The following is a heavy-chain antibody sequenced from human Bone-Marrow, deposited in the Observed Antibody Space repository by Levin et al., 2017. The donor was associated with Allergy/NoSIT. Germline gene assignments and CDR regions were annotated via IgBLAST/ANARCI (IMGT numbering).Heavy chain of an antibody. CDR2: INPNTGGT. CDR3: ARELRLGSVGLHY. D-gene: IGHD3-3*01. Sequence: GGSLRLSCKASGSTFTGYFLHWVRQAPGHGLEYMGRINPNTGGTNYAQNFQGRVTMTRDTSISTAYMELSSLRSDDTAVYYCARELRLGSVGLHYGGQGTLVTVSS. CDR1: GSTFTGYF. J-gene: IGHJ4*02. V-gene: IGHV1-2*06.